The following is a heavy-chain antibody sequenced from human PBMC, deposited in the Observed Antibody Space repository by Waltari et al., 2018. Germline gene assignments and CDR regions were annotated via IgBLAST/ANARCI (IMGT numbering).Heavy chain of an antibody. D-gene: IGHD3-22*01. Sequence: QVQLQESGPGLVKPSQTLSLTCTVSGGSLSSGSYYWSWIRPPAGKGLEWIGYIYTSGSTNYNPSLKSRVTISVDTSKNQFSLKLSSVTAADTAVYYCARARRDYYDSSGYYTFDYWGQGTLVTVSS. J-gene: IGHJ4*02. CDR3: ARARRDYYDSSGYYTFDY. V-gene: IGHV4-61*09. CDR2: IYTSGST. CDR1: GGSLSSGSYY.